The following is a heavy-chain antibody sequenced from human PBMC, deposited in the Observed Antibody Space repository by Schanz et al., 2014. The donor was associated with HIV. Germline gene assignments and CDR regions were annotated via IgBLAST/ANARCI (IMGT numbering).Heavy chain of an antibody. J-gene: IGHJ4*02. CDR1: GFTFSTYG. CDR3: ARDRQWQDY. D-gene: IGHD6-19*01. Sequence: VQLVESGGGVVQPGRSLRLSCAASGFTFSTYGMHWVRQAPGKGLEWVAVIYYDGSNKYYADSVKGRFTISRDNSKNTLYLQMTSLRAEDTAVYYCARDRQWQDYWGQGTLVTVSS. V-gene: IGHV3-33*01. CDR2: IYYDGSNK.